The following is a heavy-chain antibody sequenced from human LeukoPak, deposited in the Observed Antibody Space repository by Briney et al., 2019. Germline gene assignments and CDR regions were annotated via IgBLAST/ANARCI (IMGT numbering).Heavy chain of an antibody. J-gene: IGHJ4*02. V-gene: IGHV3-53*04. CDR2: INSGGST. D-gene: IGHD3-10*01. CDR1: GFTVSSNL. CDR3: ARDLPGGVGIGY. Sequence: GGSLTLSCAASGFTVSSNLMRWVGRPPGRGVVGVAVINSGGSTYYADSVKGRFTISRHNSKNTLYLQMDSLRAEDTAVYYCARDLPGGVGIGYWGQGTLVTVSS.